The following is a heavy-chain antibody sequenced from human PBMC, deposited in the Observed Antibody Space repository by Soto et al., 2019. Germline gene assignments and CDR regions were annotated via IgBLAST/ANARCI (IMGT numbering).Heavy chain of an antibody. D-gene: IGHD6-19*01. Sequence: GGSLRLSCAASGFTFSSYAMSWVRQAPGKGLEWVSAISGSGGSTYYADSVKGRFTISRDNSKNTLYLQMNSLRAEDTAVYYCAKDDAGYSSTNWFDPWGQGTLVTVSS. V-gene: IGHV3-23*01. CDR3: AKDDAGYSSTNWFDP. J-gene: IGHJ5*02. CDR2: ISGSGGST. CDR1: GFTFSSYA.